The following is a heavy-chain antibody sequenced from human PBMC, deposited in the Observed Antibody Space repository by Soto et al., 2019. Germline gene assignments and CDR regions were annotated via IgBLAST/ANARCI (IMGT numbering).Heavy chain of an antibody. V-gene: IGHV1-2*04. CDR2: INPNSGGT. J-gene: IGHJ5*02. D-gene: IGHD2-15*01. CDR1: GYTFTGYY. Sequence: ASVKVSCKASGYTFTGYYMHWVRQAPGQGLEWMGWINPNSGGTNYAQKFQGWVTMTRDTSISTAYMELSRLRSDDTAVYYCARGNIVVVVAALYNWFDPWGQGTLVTVSS. CDR3: ARGNIVVVVAALYNWFDP.